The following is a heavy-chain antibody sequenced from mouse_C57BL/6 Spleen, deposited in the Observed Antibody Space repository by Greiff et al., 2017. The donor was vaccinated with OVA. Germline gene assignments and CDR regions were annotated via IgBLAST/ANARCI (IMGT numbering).Heavy chain of an antibody. J-gene: IGHJ4*01. CDR2: ISDGGSYT. Sequence: EVQRVESGGGLVKPGGSLKLSCAASGFTFSSYAMSWVRQTPENRLEWVATISDGGSYTYYPDNVKGRFTISRDNAKNNLYLQMSHLKSEDTAMYYCARVPPTGTYAMDYWGQGTSVTVSS. CDR1: GFTFSSYA. V-gene: IGHV5-4*01. CDR3: ARVPPTGTYAMDY. D-gene: IGHD4-1*02.